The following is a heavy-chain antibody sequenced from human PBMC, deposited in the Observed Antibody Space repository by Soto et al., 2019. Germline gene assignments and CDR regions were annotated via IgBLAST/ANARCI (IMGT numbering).Heavy chain of an antibody. CDR3: ARNTRLSHNSYGMDV. CDR1: GGTFSSYA. Sequence: SVKVSCKASGGTFSSYAISWVRQAPGQGLEWMGGIIPIFGTANYAQKFQGRVTITADKSTSTAYMELSSLRSEDTAVYYCARNTRLSHNSYGMDVCGQGPTVTVSS. J-gene: IGHJ6*02. D-gene: IGHD1-1*01. V-gene: IGHV1-69*06. CDR2: IIPIFGTA.